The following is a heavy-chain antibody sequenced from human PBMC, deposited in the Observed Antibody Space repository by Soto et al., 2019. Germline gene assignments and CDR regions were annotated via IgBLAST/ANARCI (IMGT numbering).Heavy chain of an antibody. V-gene: IGHV1-2*02. D-gene: IGHD2-15*01. J-gene: IGHJ4*02. CDR2: INPNSGGT. CDR1: GYTFTGYY. Sequence: QVQLVQSGAEVKKPGASVKVSCKASGYTFTGYYMHWVRQAPGQGLEWMGWINPNSGGTNYAQKFQGRVTMSRETSISTAYMELSRLRSDDTAVYYCARGLADILVVVAATPPPYWGQGTLVTVSS. CDR3: ARGLADILVVVAATPPPY.